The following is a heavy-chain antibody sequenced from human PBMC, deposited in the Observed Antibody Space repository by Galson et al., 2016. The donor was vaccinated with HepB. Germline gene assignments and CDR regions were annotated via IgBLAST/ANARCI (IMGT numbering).Heavy chain of an antibody. D-gene: IGHD5-24*01. Sequence: SVKVSCKASGYTFTNYYLYWVRQAPGQGLEWMGIINPRSGTTKDAQNFQGRITITRNTSTRTVYMDLSSLRSEDTAIYYCARGLSRDAPDVYFEYWGQGTMVTVSS. V-gene: IGHV1-46*01. CDR3: ARGLSRDAPDVYFEY. CDR2: INPRSGTT. CDR1: GYTFTNYY. J-gene: IGHJ4*02.